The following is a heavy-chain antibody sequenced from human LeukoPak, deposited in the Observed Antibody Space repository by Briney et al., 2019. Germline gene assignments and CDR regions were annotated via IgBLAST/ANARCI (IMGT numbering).Heavy chain of an antibody. V-gene: IGHV4-59*08. J-gene: IGHJ4*02. CDR2: IYYSGTT. CDR1: DASIRSYF. CDR3: ARHGFYISSSYFDY. Sequence: SETLSLTCSVFDASIRSYFWSWTRQAPGKGLEWIGYIYYSGTTNYNPSLKSRVTISVDTSKDQFSLNLSSVTAADTAVYYCARHGFYISSSYFDYWGQGMLVTVSS. D-gene: IGHD6-6*01.